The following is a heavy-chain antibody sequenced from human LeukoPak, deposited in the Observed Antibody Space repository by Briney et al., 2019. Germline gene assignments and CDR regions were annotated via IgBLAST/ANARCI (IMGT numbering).Heavy chain of an antibody. D-gene: IGHD3-10*01. CDR2: ITWNSGRV. J-gene: IGHJ4*02. CDR3: ANGESYYYSSGGGY. Sequence: GRSLRLSCVASGFRFDEYAMHWVRQAPGKGPEWVSGITWNSGRVDYAESVKGRFTISRDNAKNSLYLQMNSLTVEDTAFYYCANGESYYYSSGGGYWGQGTLVAVSS. CDR1: GFRFDEYA. V-gene: IGHV3-9*01.